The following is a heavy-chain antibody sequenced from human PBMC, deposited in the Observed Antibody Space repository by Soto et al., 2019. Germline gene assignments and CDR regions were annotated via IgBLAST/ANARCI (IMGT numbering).Heavy chain of an antibody. D-gene: IGHD2-2*02. V-gene: IGHV1-69*01. CDR3: ARTPLYCGSTSCYTGWFDP. Sequence: QVQLVQSGAEVKKPGSSVKVSCKASGGTFSSYAISWVRQAPGQGLEWMGGIIPIFGTANYAQKFQGRVTITADESTSTAYMELSSLRSEDTAVYYCARTPLYCGSTSCYTGWFDPWGQGTLVTVSS. J-gene: IGHJ5*02. CDR1: GGTFSSYA. CDR2: IIPIFGTA.